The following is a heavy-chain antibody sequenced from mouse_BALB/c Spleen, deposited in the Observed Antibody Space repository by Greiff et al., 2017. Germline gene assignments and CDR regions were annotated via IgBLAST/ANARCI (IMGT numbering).Heavy chain of an antibody. D-gene: IGHD2-14*01. CDR2: IHYSGST. J-gene: IGHJ3*01. V-gene: IGHV3-1*02. CDR1: GYSITSGYS. CDR3: AREGYYRYDPAWFAY. Sequence: EVKLLESGPDLVKPSQSLSLTCTVTGYSITSGYSWHWIRQFPGNKLEWMGYIHYSGSTNYNPSLKSRISITRDTSKNQFFLQLNSVTTEDTATYYCAREGYYRYDPAWFAYWGQGTLVTVSA.